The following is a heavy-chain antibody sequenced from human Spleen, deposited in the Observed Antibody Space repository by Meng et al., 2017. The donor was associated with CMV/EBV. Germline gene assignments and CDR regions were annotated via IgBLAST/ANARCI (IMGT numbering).Heavy chain of an antibody. J-gene: IGHJ4*02. V-gene: IGHV1-18*01. CDR1: G. CDR2: ISVHNGNT. D-gene: IGHD2-2*01. CDR3: ARDKVAGGYCSTTTCPQIFTY. Sequence: GMSCVRQAPGQGLEWMGWISVHNGNTNYAQKFQGRVSMTADTSTNTAYMELRSLRSDDTAVYYCARDKVAGGYCSTTTCPQIFTYWGQGTLVTVSS.